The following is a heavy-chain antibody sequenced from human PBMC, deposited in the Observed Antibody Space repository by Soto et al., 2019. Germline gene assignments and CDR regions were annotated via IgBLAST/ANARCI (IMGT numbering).Heavy chain of an antibody. D-gene: IGHD3-16*02. CDR2: IYYSGST. CDR3: AMNLRYLVGGWFDP. Sequence: QVQLQESGPGLVKPSQTLSLTCTVSGGSISSGGYYWSWIRQHPGKGLEWIGYIYYSGSTYYNPSLKSRVTXXVXTXXNQFSLKLSSVTAADTAVYYCAMNLRYLVGGWFDPWGQGTLVTVSS. J-gene: IGHJ5*02. CDR1: GGSISSGGYY. V-gene: IGHV4-31*03.